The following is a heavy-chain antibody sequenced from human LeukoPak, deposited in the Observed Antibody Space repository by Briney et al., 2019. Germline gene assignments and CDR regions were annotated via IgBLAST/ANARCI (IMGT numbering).Heavy chain of an antibody. D-gene: IGHD6-19*01. CDR1: GFTVSSNY. J-gene: IGHJ3*02. CDR3: ARAEQWLVKDAFDI. V-gene: IGHV3-21*01. Sequence: PGGSLRLSCAASGFTVSSNYMSWVRQAPGKGLEWVSSISSSSSYIYYADSVKGRFTISRDNAKNSLYLQMNSLRAEDTAVYYCARAEQWLVKDAFDIWGQGTMVTVSS. CDR2: ISSSSSYI.